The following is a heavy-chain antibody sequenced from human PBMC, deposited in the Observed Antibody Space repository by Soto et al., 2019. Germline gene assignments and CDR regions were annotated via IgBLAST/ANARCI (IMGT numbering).Heavy chain of an antibody. Sequence: QVKLVQSGAEVKKPGASVKVSCKASGYTFTSYYMHWVRLAPGQGLEWMGIINPSGSSTSYAPKFQGRVTLTRDTSTSTAYMELISLRSEDTAVYYCAKELAPNCGGDCPFDYWGQGTLVTVSS. D-gene: IGHD2-21*02. CDR3: AKELAPNCGGDCPFDY. CDR2: INPSGSST. V-gene: IGHV1-46*01. J-gene: IGHJ4*02. CDR1: GYTFTSYY.